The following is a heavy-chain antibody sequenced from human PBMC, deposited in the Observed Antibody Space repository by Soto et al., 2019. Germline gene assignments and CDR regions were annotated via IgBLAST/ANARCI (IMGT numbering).Heavy chain of an antibody. CDR1: GFTFSSYA. CDR3: APRIGYDSSGPQVDY. Sequence: GGSLRLSCAASGFTFSSYAMSWVRQAPGKGLEWVSAISGSGGSTYYADSVKGRFTISRDNSKNTLYLQMNSLRAEDTAVYYCAPRIGYDSSGPQVDYWGQGTLVTVSS. D-gene: IGHD3-22*01. CDR2: ISGSGGST. V-gene: IGHV3-23*01. J-gene: IGHJ4*02.